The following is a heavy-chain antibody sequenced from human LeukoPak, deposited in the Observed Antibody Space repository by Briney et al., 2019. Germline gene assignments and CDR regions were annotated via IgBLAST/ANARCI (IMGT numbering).Heavy chain of an antibody. D-gene: IGHD2-2*01. CDR1: GFTFSSYA. V-gene: IGHV3-23*01. CDR2: ISGSGGST. J-gene: IGHJ6*03. Sequence: GGSLRLSRAASGFTFSSYAMSWVSQAPGKGLEWVSGISGSGGSTYYADSVKGRFTISRDNSKNTLYLQMNSLRAEDTAVYYCAKDRRWGSTRLYYMDVWGKGTTVTVSS. CDR3: AKDRRWGSTRLYYMDV.